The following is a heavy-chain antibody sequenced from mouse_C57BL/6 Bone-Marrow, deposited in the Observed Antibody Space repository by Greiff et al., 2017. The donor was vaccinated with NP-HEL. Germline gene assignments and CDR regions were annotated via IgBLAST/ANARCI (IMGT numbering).Heavy chain of an antibody. Sequence: VQLQQSGAELVRPGASVTLSCKASGYTFTDYEMHWVKQTPVHGLEWIGDIDPETGGTAYIQKFKGKAILTADKSSSTAYMQLRSLTSEDSAVFYWTRGGVISTVVATEYVDVWGTGTTVTVSS. CDR2: IDPETGGT. CDR1: GYTFTDYE. CDR3: TRGGVISTVVATEYVDV. J-gene: IGHJ1*03. V-gene: IGHV1-15*01. D-gene: IGHD1-1*01.